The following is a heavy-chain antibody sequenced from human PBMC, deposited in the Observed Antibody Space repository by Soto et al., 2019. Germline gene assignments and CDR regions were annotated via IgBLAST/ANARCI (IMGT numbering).Heavy chain of an antibody. J-gene: IGHJ4*02. CDR3: PRSAAVPGAYIDY. CDR2: GYYTETT. D-gene: IGHD6-19*01. V-gene: IGHV4-59*01. Sequence: PSVTLSLTCCVSRGSISGSCLSWNRQSTGKRRAWLGYGYYTETTSYSTCLRSRVSISVDTSKNEFSQRLSSVTAADTAVYFCPRSAAVPGAYIDYRRQGT. CDR1: RGSISGSC.